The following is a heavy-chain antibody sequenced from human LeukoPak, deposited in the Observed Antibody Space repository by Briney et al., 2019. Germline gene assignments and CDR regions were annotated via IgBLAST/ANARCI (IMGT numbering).Heavy chain of an antibody. V-gene: IGHV1-18*01. CDR2: ISAYNGNT. D-gene: IGHD1-26*01. CDR1: GYTFTRHR. J-gene: IGHJ4*02. CDR3: ARDQGSYSAFYF. Sequence: GASVKVSCKASGYTFTRHRISWVRQAPGHGLEWMGWISAYNGNTKYAQKLQGRVTMTTDTSTSTAYMELRSLRCDDTAVYYCARDQGSYSAFYFWGQGTLGTVSS.